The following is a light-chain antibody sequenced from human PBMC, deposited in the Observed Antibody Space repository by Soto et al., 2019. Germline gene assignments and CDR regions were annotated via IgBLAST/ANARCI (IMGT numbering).Light chain of an antibody. Sequence: EIVLTQSPATLSLSPGEGATLSCRASQSVSSYLAWYRQKPGQAPRLLIYDASNRATGIPARFSGSGSGTDFTLTISSLEPEDFAIYYCQQRSNWPRTFGQGTKVEIK. CDR2: DAS. CDR1: QSVSSY. V-gene: IGKV3-11*01. J-gene: IGKJ1*01. CDR3: QQRSNWPRT.